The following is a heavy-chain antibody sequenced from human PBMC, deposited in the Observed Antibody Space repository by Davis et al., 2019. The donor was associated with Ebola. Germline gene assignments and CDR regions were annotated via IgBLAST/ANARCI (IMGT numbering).Heavy chain of an antibody. V-gene: IGHV4-59*01. CDR2: IHYLGNT. D-gene: IGHD4-17*01. J-gene: IGHJ6*02. CDR1: TASIHTYF. CDR3: ARGNYGDYIVLYYYNMDV. Sequence: SQTLSLTCTVATASIHTYFWSWIRQPPGKGLEWIGNIHYLGNTNYSPSLKSRVTMSVDTSKNQFSLKLSSVTAADTAVYYCARGNYGDYIVLYYYNMDVWGRGTTVTVSS.